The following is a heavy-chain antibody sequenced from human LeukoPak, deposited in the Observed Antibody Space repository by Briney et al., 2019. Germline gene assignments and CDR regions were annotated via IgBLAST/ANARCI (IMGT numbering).Heavy chain of an antibody. D-gene: IGHD3-22*01. CDR2: INPNSGGT. V-gene: IGHV1-2*02. J-gene: IGHJ4*02. CDR1: GYTFTGYY. CDR3: AMYYYDSSGYYYYFDY. Sequence: ASVKVSCKASGYTFTGYYMHWVRQAPGQGLEWMGWINPNSGGTNYAQKFQGRVTMTRDTSISTAYMELSSLRSEDTAVYYCAMYYYDSSGYYYYFDYWGQGTLVTVSS.